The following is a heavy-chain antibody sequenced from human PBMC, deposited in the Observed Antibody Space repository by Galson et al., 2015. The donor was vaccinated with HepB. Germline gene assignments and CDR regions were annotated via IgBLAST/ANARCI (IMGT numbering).Heavy chain of an antibody. J-gene: IGHJ4*02. CDR2: ISSSGSTI. CDR1: GFTFSDYY. Sequence: SLRLSCAASGFTFSDYYMSWIRQAPGKGLEWVSYISSSGSTIYYADSVKGRFTISRDNSGNTVYLQMNSLRAEDTAVYYCTKTTSTRVGAIDYWGQGTLVTVSS. V-gene: IGHV3-11*01. CDR3: TKTTSTRVGAIDY. D-gene: IGHD2-2*01.